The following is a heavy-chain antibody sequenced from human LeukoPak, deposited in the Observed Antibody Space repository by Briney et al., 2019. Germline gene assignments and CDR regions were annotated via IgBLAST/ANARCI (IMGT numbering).Heavy chain of an antibody. D-gene: IGHD2-15*01. CDR2: IQDDESNK. V-gene: IGHV3-30*02. J-gene: IGHJ6*03. Sequence: GGSLRLSCAASGFIFSSFGMHWVRQAPGKGLEWVAFIQDDESNKFYADSVKGRFTISRDNSKNTLFLQMNSLRPEDTALYYCAKQMVERPHYYYMDVWGKGATVTVSS. CDR1: GFIFSSFG. CDR3: AKQMVERPHYYYMDV.